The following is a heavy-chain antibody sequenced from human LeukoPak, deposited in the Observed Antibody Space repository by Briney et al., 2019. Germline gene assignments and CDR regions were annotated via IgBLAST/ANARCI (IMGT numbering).Heavy chain of an antibody. V-gene: IGHV3-30*02. J-gene: IGHJ5*02. Sequence: PGGSLRLSCATSKFTFNKYGMHWVRQAPGKGLEWVAFIRYDGSNKYYADSVKGRFTISRDNAKNSLYLQMNSLRAEDTAVYYCARAKRQQLVLGNWFDPWGQGTLVTVSS. CDR3: ARAKRQQLVLGNWFDP. CDR1: KFTFNKYG. CDR2: IRYDGSNK. D-gene: IGHD6-13*01.